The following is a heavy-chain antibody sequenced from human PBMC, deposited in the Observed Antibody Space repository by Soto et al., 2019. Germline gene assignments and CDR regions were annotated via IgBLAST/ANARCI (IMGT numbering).Heavy chain of an antibody. CDR2: ITSSSSTI. V-gene: IGHV3-48*02. D-gene: IGHD6-13*01. J-gene: IGHJ6*02. CDR3: ARTLAAAAYYYYHGIDV. Sequence: EVQLVESGGGLVQPGGSLRLSCAASGFTFSSYTMNWVRQAPGKGLEWVSYITSSSSTIYYADSVKGRFTISRDNAKNSLYLQMNSLRDEDTAVYYCARTLAAAAYYYYHGIDVWGQGTTVTVSS. CDR1: GFTFSSYT.